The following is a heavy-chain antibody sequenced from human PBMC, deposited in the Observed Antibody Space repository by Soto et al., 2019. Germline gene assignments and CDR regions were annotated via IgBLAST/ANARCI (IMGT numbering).Heavy chain of an antibody. Sequence: SETLSLTCTVSGGSISSGDYYWSWIRQPPGKGLVWIGYIYYSGSTYYNPSLKSRVTISVDTSKNQFSLKLSSVTAADTAVYYCAREEGDYYDSSGYYPRRSFDYWGQGTLVTVSS. CDR1: GGSISSGDYY. D-gene: IGHD3-22*01. CDR3: AREEGDYYDSSGYYPRRSFDY. V-gene: IGHV4-30-4*01. CDR2: IYYSGST. J-gene: IGHJ4*02.